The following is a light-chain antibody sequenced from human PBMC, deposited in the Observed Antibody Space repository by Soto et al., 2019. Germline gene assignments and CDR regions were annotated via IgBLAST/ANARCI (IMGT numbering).Light chain of an antibody. CDR3: QQRSNWPYT. CDR1: QSVSSY. CDR2: DAS. J-gene: IGKJ2*01. V-gene: IGKV3-11*01. Sequence: EIVLTQSPATLSLSPGERATLSCRASQSVSSYVAWYQQKPGQAPRLLIYDASSRATGIPARFSGNGSGTDFTLTISGLEPEDFVVYYCQQRSNWPYTFGQGTKLEIK.